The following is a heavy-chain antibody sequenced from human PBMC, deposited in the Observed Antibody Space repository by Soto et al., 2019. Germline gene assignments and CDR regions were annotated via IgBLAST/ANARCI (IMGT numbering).Heavy chain of an antibody. CDR2: IIPILGIA. D-gene: IGHD2-15*01. Sequence: SVKVSCKGSGGTFSSYTISWVRQDPGQGLEWMGRIIPILGIANYAQKFQGRVTITADKSTSTAYMELSSLRSEDTAVYYCARLGYCSGGSCYIGDYWGQGTLVTVSS. V-gene: IGHV1-69*02. CDR3: ARLGYCSGGSCYIGDY. CDR1: GGTFSSYT. J-gene: IGHJ4*02.